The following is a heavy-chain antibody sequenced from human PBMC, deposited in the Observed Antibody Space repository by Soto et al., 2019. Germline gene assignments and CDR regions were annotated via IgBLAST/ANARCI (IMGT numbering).Heavy chain of an antibody. D-gene: IGHD4-17*01. CDR2: ISYDGNNK. V-gene: IGHV3-30*18. CDR3: AKDHQETTVTTPSY. Sequence: GGSLRLSCAASGFTFSSYGMHWVRQAPGKGLEWVAVISYDGNNKYYADSVKGRFTISRDNFKNTLYLQMDSLRAEDTAMYYCAKDHQETTVTTPSYWGQGTLVTVSS. CDR1: GFTFSSYG. J-gene: IGHJ4*02.